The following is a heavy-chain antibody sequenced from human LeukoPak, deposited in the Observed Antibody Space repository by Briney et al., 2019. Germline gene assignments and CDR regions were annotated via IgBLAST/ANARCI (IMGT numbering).Heavy chain of an antibody. CDR2: IYYTGST. CDR1: GGSISITSYY. Sequence: PSETLSLTCTVSGGSISITSYYWVWIRQPPGKGMDWIGSIYYTGSTHYNASLKSRVTISVDTSKNQFSLDLTSVTAADTAVYYCARQSDYYASGKEGYFDYWGQGTLVTVSS. V-gene: IGHV4-39*01. CDR3: ARQSDYYASGKEGYFDY. D-gene: IGHD3-10*01. J-gene: IGHJ4*02.